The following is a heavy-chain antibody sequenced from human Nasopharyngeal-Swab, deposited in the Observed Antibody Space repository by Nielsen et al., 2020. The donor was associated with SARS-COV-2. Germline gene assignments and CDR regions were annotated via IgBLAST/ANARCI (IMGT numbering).Heavy chain of an antibody. Sequence: WVRQAPGQGLEWMGWISAYNGNTNYAQKLQGRVTMTTDTSTSTAYMELRSLRSDDTAVYYCAREGLYYDFWSGFDYWGQGTLVPSPQ. CDR3: AREGLYYDFWSGFDY. J-gene: IGHJ4*02. CDR2: ISAYNGNT. D-gene: IGHD3-3*01. V-gene: IGHV1-18*01.